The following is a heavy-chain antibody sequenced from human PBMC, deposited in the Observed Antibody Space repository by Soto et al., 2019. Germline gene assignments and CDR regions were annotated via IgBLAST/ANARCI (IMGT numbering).Heavy chain of an antibody. CDR1: GYTFTSYG. CDR2: ISAYNGNT. Sequence: GASVKVSCKASGYTFTSYGISWVRQAPGQGLEWMGWISAYNGNTNYAQKLQGRVTMTTDTSTSTAYMELRSLRSDDTAVYYCASTYYYGSGSYFQASYGMDVWGQGTTVPVSS. CDR3: ASTYYYGSGSYFQASYGMDV. V-gene: IGHV1-18*01. J-gene: IGHJ6*02. D-gene: IGHD3-10*01.